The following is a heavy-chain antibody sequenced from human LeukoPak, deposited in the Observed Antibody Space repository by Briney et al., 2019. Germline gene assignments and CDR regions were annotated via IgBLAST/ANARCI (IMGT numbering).Heavy chain of an antibody. CDR1: GWTFSYYY. CDR2: INHSEST. V-gene: IGHV4-34*01. J-gene: IGHJ4*02. Sequence: PSETLSLTCAVYGWTFSYYYWSWIRQAPGRGLEWIGEINHSESTYYNPYLKRRLTILVDTSKNQFSLKLNSVPAADTAVYYCARLVSQTELRFDSWGQGNLVTVSS. D-gene: IGHD6-13*01. CDR3: ARLVSQTELRFDS.